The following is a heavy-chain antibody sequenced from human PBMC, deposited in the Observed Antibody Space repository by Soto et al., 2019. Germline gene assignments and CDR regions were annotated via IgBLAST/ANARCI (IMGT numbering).Heavy chain of an antibody. V-gene: IGHV1-2*04. Sequence: ASVKVSCKASGYSFTDYHIHWVRQAPGQGLEWLGRINPKSGGTSTAQKFQGWVTMTTDTSISTASMELTRLTSDDTATYYCARGDSTDCSNGVCSFFYNHDMDVWGQGTTVTVSS. CDR1: GYSFTDYH. D-gene: IGHD2-8*01. CDR3: ARGDSTDCSNGVCSFFYNHDMDV. CDR2: INPKSGGT. J-gene: IGHJ6*02.